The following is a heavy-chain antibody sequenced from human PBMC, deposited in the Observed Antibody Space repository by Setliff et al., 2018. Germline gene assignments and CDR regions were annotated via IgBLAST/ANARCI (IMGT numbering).Heavy chain of an antibody. D-gene: IGHD1-1*01. CDR2: IYYIGTT. V-gene: IGHV4-39*01. J-gene: IGHJ5*01. Sequence: LSLTCTVSGGSVSSTSYYWGWIRQPPGKGLEWIGTIYYIGTTYYSPSLKSRVTISVDTSKNQFSLRLTSVTAADTAIYYCASRTTGPGGWFDYWGQGALVTVSS. CDR1: GGSVSSTSYY. CDR3: ASRTTGPGGWFDY.